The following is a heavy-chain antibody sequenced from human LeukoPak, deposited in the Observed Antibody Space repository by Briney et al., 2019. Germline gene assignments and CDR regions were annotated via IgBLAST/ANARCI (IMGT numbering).Heavy chain of an antibody. J-gene: IGHJ4*02. D-gene: IGHD4-17*01. V-gene: IGHV3-21*01. Sequence: GGSLRLSCAASGLTFSSYSMNWVRQAPGKGLEWVSSISSSSSYIYYADSVKGRFTISRDNAKNSLYLQMNSLRAEDTAVYYCARDSGDYVPFDYWGQGTLVTVSS. CDR2: ISSSSSYI. CDR1: GLTFSSYS. CDR3: ARDSGDYVPFDY.